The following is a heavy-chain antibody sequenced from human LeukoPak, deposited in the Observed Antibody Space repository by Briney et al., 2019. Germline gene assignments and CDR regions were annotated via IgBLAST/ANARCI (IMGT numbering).Heavy chain of an antibody. CDR2: ISSDGRAK. J-gene: IGHJ4*02. CDR1: GFTFSNYG. D-gene: IGHD3-10*01. CDR3: ARDRGVRDSAFDY. Sequence: GGSLRLSCAASGFTFSNYGMHWVRQAPGKGLEWVAVISSDGRAKFYAESVKGRFTIARDDSENTLSLEMNSLRAEDTAVYYCARDRGVRDSAFDYWGQGTLVTVSS. V-gene: IGHV3-30*12.